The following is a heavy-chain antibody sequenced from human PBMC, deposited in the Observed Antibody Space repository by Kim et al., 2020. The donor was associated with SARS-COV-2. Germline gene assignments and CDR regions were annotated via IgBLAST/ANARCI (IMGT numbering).Heavy chain of an antibody. CDR2: IYHSGST. J-gene: IGHJ4*02. CDR3: ARVGLYGDYRGLGAYFDY. V-gene: IGHV4-4*02. Sequence: SETLSLTCAVSGGSISSSNWWSWVRQPPGKGLEWIGEIYHSGSTNYNPSLKSRVTISVDKSKNQFSLKLSSVTAADTAVYYCARVGLYGDYRGLGAYFDYWGQGTLVTVSS. D-gene: IGHD4-17*01. CDR1: GGSISSSNW.